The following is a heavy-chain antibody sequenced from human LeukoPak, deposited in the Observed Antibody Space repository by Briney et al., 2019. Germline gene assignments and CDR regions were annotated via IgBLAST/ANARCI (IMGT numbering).Heavy chain of an antibody. CDR1: GGSISSGGYY. V-gene: IGHV4-30-2*01. CDR3: ARVSVAARSSIDY. D-gene: IGHD6-6*01. Sequence: SQTLSLTCTVSGGSISSGGYYWSWIRQHPGKGLEWIGYIYHSGSTYYNPSLKSRVTISVDRSKNQFSLKLSSVTAADTAVYYCARVSVAARSSIDYWGQGTLVTVSS. CDR2: IYHSGST. J-gene: IGHJ4*02.